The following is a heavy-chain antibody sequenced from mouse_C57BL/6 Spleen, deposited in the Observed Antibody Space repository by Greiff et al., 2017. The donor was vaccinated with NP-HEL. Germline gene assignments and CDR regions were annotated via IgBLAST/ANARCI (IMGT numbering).Heavy chain of an antibody. D-gene: IGHD1-1*01. CDR1: GYAFTNYL. Sequence: QVQLQQSGAELVRPGTSVKVSCKASGYAFTNYLIEWVKQRPGQGLEWIGVINPGSGGTNYNEKFKGKATLTADKSSSTAYMQLSSLTSEDSAVYFCARGYYGSSYWDYWGQGTTLTVSS. J-gene: IGHJ2*01. CDR2: INPGSGGT. V-gene: IGHV1-54*01. CDR3: ARGYYGSSYWDY.